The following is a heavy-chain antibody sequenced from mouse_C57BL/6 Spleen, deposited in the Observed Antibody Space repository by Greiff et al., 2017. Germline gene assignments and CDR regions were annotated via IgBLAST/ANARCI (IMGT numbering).Heavy chain of an antibody. V-gene: IGHV1-53*01. CDR1: GFTFTSYW. CDR2: INPSNGGT. J-gene: IGHJ1*03. Sequence: QVQLQQPGTELVKPGASVKLSCKASGFTFTSYWMHWVKQRPGQGLEWIGNINPSNGGTKYNEKFKGKATLTADKSSSTAYMQLSTLTSEDSAVYYCARGYYGSSCGYFDVWGTGTTVTVSS. D-gene: IGHD1-1*01. CDR3: ARGYYGSSCGYFDV.